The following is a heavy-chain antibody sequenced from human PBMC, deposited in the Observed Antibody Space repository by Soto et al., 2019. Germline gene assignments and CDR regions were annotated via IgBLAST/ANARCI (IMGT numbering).Heavy chain of an antibody. CDR1: GGSISSYY. J-gene: IGHJ5*02. CDR2: IYYSGSP. Sequence: QVQLQESGPGLVKPSETLSLTCTVSGGSISSYYWSWIRQPPGKGLEWIGYIYYSGSPNYNPSHKSRVTLSVDTAKHQCSLKLSSVTAADTAVYYCAGGIPFYPWGQGTLVTVSS. V-gene: IGHV4-59*01. CDR3: AGGIPFYP.